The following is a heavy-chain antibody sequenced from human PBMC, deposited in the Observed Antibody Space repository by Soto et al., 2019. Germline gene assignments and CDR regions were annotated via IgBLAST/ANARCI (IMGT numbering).Heavy chain of an antibody. CDR2: ISGSGDST. D-gene: IGHD4-17*01. V-gene: IGHV3-23*01. CDR3: AKRAIVSTVQYFDQ. J-gene: IGHJ4*02. CDR1: GFTFNGYA. Sequence: EVQLLESGGGLVQPGGSLRLSCAASGFTFNGYAMSWVRQAPGKGLEWVSAISGSGDSTYSADSVKGRIIISRDNAKNTLYLQRNSRRAEDTAVYYCAKRAIVSTVQYFDQWGQGTLVTVSS.